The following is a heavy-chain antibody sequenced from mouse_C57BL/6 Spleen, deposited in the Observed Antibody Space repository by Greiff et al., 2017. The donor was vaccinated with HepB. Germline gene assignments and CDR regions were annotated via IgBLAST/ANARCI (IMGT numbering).Heavy chain of an antibody. Sequence: EVQGVESGGGLVKPGGSLKLSCAASGFTFSSYAMSWVRQTPEKRLEWVATISDGGSYTYYPDNVKGRFTISRDNAKNNLYLQMSHLKSEDTAMYYCARDLGYDYEPYWGQGTLVTVSA. CDR3: ARDLGYDYEPY. CDR2: ISDGGSYT. D-gene: IGHD2-4*01. J-gene: IGHJ3*01. V-gene: IGHV5-4*01. CDR1: GFTFSSYA.